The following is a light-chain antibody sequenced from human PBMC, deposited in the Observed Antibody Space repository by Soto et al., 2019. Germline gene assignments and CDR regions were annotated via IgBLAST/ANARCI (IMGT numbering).Light chain of an antibody. CDR1: STDVGGYNY. V-gene: IGLV2-14*01. J-gene: IGLJ1*01. Sequence: SALTQPASVSGSPGQSITISCTGTSTDVGGYNYVSWYQQHPGKAPKLIIFEVSNRFSGSKSGNTASLTISGLQAEDEADYFCSSFTSSSTYVFGTGTKVTVL. CDR2: EVS. CDR3: SSFTSSSTYV.